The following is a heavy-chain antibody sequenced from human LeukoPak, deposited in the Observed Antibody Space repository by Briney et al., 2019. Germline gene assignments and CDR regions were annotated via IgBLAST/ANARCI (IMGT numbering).Heavy chain of an antibody. CDR3: ARHESQFLSLGDY. CDR2: IYPGDSDT. Sequence: GESLKISCKGSGYSFTSYWIGWVRQMPGKGLEWMGIIYPGDSDTRYSPSFQSQVTISADKSISTAYLQWSSLKASDTAMYYCARHESQFLSLGDYWGQGTLVTVSS. D-gene: IGHD2-15*01. CDR1: GYSFTSYW. J-gene: IGHJ4*02. V-gene: IGHV5-51*01.